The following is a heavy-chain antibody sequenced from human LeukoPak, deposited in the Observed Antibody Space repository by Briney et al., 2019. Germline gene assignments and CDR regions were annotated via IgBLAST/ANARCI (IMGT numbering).Heavy chain of an antibody. J-gene: IGHJ4*02. CDR3: ARERYSSGWYPGRKYYFDY. D-gene: IGHD6-19*01. Sequence: SETLSLTCTVSGGSISNYYWSWIRQPPGKGLEWIGYIYYSGSTNYNPSLKSRVTISVDTSKNQFSLKLSSVTAADTAVYYCARERYSSGWYPGRKYYFDYWGQGTLVTVSS. V-gene: IGHV4-59*12. CDR1: GGSISNYY. CDR2: IYYSGST.